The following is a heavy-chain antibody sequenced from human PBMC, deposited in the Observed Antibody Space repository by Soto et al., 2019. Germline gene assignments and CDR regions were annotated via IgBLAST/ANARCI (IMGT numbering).Heavy chain of an antibody. V-gene: IGHV5-51*01. CDR1: GYSFTSYW. CDR2: IYPGDSDT. CDR3: ARLGGYYYDSSGYYSLDY. J-gene: IGHJ4*02. D-gene: IGHD3-22*01. Sequence: GESLKISCKGSGYSFTSYWIGWVRQMPGKGLEWMGIIYPGDSDTRYSPSFQGQVTISADKSISTAYLQWSSLKDSDTAMYYCARLGGYYYDSSGYYSLDYWGQGTLVTVSS.